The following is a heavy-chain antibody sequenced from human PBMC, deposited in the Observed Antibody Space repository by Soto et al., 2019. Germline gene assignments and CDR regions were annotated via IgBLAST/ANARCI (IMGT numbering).Heavy chain of an antibody. J-gene: IGHJ4*02. D-gene: IGHD3-16*02. Sequence: GASVKVSCKASGYTFTSYGISWVRQAPGQGLEWMGWISAYNGNTNYAQKLQGRVTMTTDTSTSTAYMELRSLRSDDTAVYYCARDLSYDYIWGSYRYSERLPFDYWGQGTLVTVSS. V-gene: IGHV1-18*01. CDR3: ARDLSYDYIWGSYRYSERLPFDY. CDR2: ISAYNGNT. CDR1: GYTFTSYG.